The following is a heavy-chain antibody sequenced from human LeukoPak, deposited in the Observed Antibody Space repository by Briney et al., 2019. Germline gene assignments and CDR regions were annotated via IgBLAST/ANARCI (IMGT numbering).Heavy chain of an antibody. CDR1: GGSFSGYD. CDR2: INYGGDT. J-gene: IGHJ6*03. V-gene: IGHV4-34*01. CDR3: ARGLGWKVTPMGLFYMDV. D-gene: IGHD1-1*01. Sequence: SETLSLTCGVDGGSFSGYDWSWVRQPPGKGLEWIGEINYGGDTNYNPSLKSRVTISVDTSKNQFSLKVRSVTAADTAVHYCARGLGWKVTPMGLFYMDVWGEGATVTVSS.